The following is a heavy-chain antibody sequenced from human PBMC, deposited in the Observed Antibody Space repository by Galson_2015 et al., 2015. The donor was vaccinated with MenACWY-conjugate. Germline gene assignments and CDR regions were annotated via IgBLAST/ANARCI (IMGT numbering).Heavy chain of an antibody. D-gene: IGHD2-21*02. CDR3: ERRAGYGDCVGKVF. Sequence: AVKVSGKASGYTFTSYAMNWVRQAPGQGLERMGWINTNTGNPTYAQGCTGRFDFSLDTSVTTANLQISSLKAEETAVYYPERRAGYGDCVGKVFWGQGTLVTVSS. CDR2: INTNTGNP. V-gene: IGHV7-4-1*02. J-gene: IGHJ4*02. CDR1: GYTFTSYA.